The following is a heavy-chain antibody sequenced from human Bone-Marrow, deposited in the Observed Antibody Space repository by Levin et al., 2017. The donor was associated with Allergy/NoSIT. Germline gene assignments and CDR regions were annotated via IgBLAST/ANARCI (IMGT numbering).Heavy chain of an antibody. D-gene: IGHD2-15*01. CDR3: AQDDQRGWSELSDN. Sequence: GGSLRLSCKASGGTFSSYGISWVRQAPGQGLEWMGGIIPLFGTTNYAQKFQGRVTITADKSTGTAYMDLSSLTSDDTGVYYCAQDDQRGWSELSDNWGQGTLVTVSS. CDR1: GGTFSSYG. V-gene: IGHV1-69*06. J-gene: IGHJ4*02. CDR2: IIPLFGTT.